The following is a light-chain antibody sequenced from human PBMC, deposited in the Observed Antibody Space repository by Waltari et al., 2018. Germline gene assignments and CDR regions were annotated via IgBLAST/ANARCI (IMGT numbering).Light chain of an antibody. CDR3: QKYGTLPAT. J-gene: IGKJ1*01. CDR1: QSVSKY. Sequence: EIVLTQSPGTLSLSPGERATPSCRASQSVSKYLAWYPQKVGQPPRLLIYDASTRATGIPDRFIGSGFGTAFSLTISRLEPEDFAVYYCQKYGTLPATFGQGTKVEI. CDR2: DAS. V-gene: IGKV3-20*01.